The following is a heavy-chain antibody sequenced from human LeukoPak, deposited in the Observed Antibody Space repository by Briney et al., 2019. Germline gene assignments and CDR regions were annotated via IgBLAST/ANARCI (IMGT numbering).Heavy chain of an antibody. CDR2: IYYSGST. J-gene: IGHJ4*02. D-gene: IGHD3-16*02. V-gene: IGHV4-39*07. CDR1: GGSISSNHYY. Sequence: SETLSLTCTVSGGSISSNHYYWGWIRQPPGKGLEWLGSIYYSGSTNYNPSLRGRVTISVDTSKNQFSLKLSSVTAADTAVYYCARDSPYVWGSYRPFDYWGQGTLVTVSS. CDR3: ARDSPYVWGSYRPFDY.